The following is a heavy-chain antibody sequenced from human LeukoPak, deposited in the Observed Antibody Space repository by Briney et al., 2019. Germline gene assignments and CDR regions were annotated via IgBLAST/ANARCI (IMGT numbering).Heavy chain of an antibody. CDR3: ARGSAYSGYQDY. J-gene: IGHJ4*02. D-gene: IGHD5-12*01. V-gene: IGHV3-74*01. CDR2: INSDGSST. Sequence: GESLKISCAASGFTFSSYWMHWVRQAPGKGLVWVSRINSDGSSTSYADSVKGRFTISRDNAKNTLYLQMNSLRAEDTAVYYCARGSAYSGYQDYWGQGTLVTVSS. CDR1: GFTFSSYW.